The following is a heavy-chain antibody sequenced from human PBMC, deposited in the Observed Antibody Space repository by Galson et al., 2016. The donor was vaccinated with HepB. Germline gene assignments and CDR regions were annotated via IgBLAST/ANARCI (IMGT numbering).Heavy chain of an antibody. CDR2: IGRKSYGGTI. Sequence: SLRLSCAASGFTFGDYGMSWFRQAPGKGLEWVGFIGRKSYGGTIEYAASVKDRFIISRDDSKNIAYLQMNSLKTEDTAVYYCTRGSPLRFLEWLQSYNYYYMDAWGKGTTVTVSS. D-gene: IGHD3-3*01. V-gene: IGHV3-49*03. CDR1: GFTFGDYG. CDR3: TRGSPLRFLEWLQSYNYYYMDA. J-gene: IGHJ6*03.